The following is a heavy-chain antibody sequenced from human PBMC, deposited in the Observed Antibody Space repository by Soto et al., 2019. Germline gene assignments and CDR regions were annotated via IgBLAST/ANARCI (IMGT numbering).Heavy chain of an antibody. CDR3: ASQTPGIGRYWYFDL. J-gene: IGHJ2*01. V-gene: IGHV1-69*01. CDR1: GGTFSSYA. CDR2: IIPIFGTA. Sequence: GPQVKVSCKASGGTFSSYAISWLRQAPGQGLEWMGGIIPIFGTANYAQKFQGRVTITADESTSTAYMELSSLRSEDTAVYYCASQTPGIGRYWYFDLWGRGTLVTVSS. D-gene: IGHD1-20*01.